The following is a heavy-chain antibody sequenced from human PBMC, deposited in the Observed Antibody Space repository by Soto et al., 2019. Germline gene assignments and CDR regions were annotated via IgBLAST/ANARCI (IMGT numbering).Heavy chain of an antibody. V-gene: IGHV1-18*01. J-gene: IGHJ4*02. CDR2: ISAYNGKT. D-gene: IGHD3-16*01. CDR3: ARGVGGEPLDY. Sequence: QVQLVQSGAEVKKPGASVKVSCKASGYTFTSYGISWVRQAPGQGLEWMGWISAYNGKTNYAQKLQGRVTMTTDTSTSTADMELRSLRSDDTALYYGARGVGGEPLDYCGQGTLVTVSS. CDR1: GYTFTSYG.